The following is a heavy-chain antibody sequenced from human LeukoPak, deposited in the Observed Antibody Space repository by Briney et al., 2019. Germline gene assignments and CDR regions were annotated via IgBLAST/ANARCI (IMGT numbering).Heavy chain of an antibody. CDR2: INPSGGST. V-gene: IGHV1-46*01. CDR3: AREGYGVGVGRDWSVDY. J-gene: IGHJ4*02. D-gene: IGHD3-3*01. Sequence: ASVKVSCKASGYTFTSYYMHWVRQAPGQGLEWVGIINPSGGSTSYAQKFQGRVTMTTATSTSTVYMELSSLRSEDTAVYYCAREGYGVGVGRDWSVDYWGQGTLVTVSS. CDR1: GYTFTSYY.